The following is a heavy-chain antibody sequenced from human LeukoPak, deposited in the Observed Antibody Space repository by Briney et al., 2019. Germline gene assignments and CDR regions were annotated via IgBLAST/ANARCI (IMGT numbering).Heavy chain of an antibody. CDR2: IYYSGST. J-gene: IGHJ5*02. Sequence: PSETLSLTCTVSGGSIRTIGYYWSWIRQPPGKGLEWIGYIYYSGSTNYNPSLKSRVTISLDTSKNQFSLKLSSVTAADTAVYYCARDSSGNNWFDPWGQGTLVTVSS. CDR1: GGSIRTIGYY. V-gene: IGHV4-61*08. CDR3: ARDSSGNNWFDP.